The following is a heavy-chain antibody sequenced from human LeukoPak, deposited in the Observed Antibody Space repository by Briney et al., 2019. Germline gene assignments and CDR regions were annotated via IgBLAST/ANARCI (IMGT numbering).Heavy chain of an antibody. Sequence: QAGGSLRLSCAASGFTFSTYNMNWVRQAPGKGLEWVSYISTDSSSIYDADSVKGRFTISRDNAKNSLYLQMNSLRAEDTAVYYCARDPGRITIFGVVITEGMDVWGQGTTVTVSS. V-gene: IGHV3-48*04. D-gene: IGHD3-3*01. CDR1: GFTFSTYN. CDR2: ISTDSSSI. CDR3: ARDPGRITIFGVVITEGMDV. J-gene: IGHJ6*02.